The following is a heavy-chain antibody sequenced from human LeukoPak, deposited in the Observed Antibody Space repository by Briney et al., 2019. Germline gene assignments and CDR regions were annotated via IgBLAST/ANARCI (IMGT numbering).Heavy chain of an antibody. CDR1: GGTFSSYA. CDR2: IIPIFGTA. Sequence: SVKVSCKASGGTFSSYAISWVRQAPGQGFEWMGRIIPIFGTANYAQKFQGRVTITTDESTSTAYMELSSLRSEDTAVYYCARESDVDTAMVWGYYFDYWGQGTLVTVSS. J-gene: IGHJ4*02. CDR3: ARESDVDTAMVWGYYFDY. D-gene: IGHD5-18*01. V-gene: IGHV1-69*05.